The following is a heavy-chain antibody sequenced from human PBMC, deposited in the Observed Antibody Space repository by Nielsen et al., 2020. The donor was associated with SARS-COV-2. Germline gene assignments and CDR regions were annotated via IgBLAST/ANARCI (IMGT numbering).Heavy chain of an antibody. CDR1: GYTFTSYG. D-gene: IGHD6-19*01. CDR3: ARASIAVAGTLFDY. J-gene: IGHJ4*02. Sequence: SVKVSCKASGYTFTSYGISWVRQAPGQGLEWMGGIIPIFGTANYAQKFQGRVTITADESTSTAYMELSSLRSEDTAVYYCARASIAVAGTLFDYWGQGTLVTVSS. V-gene: IGHV1-69*13. CDR2: IIPIFGTA.